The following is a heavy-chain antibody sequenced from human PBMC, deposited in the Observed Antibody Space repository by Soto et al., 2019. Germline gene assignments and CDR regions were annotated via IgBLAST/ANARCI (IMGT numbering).Heavy chain of an antibody. Sequence: GGSLRLSCAASGFSFSNYEMNWVRQAPGKGLEWVSYISSSSRTIYYADSVRGRFTISRDNAKNSVYLQMNSLRAEDTAVYYCAREESFVDYWGQGTLVTVSS. V-gene: IGHV3-48*03. J-gene: IGHJ4*02. CDR1: GFSFSNYE. CDR3: AREESFVDY. CDR2: ISSSSRTI. D-gene: IGHD1-26*01.